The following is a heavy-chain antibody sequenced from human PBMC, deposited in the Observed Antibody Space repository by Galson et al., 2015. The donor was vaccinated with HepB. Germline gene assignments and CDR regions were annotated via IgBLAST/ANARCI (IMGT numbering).Heavy chain of an antibody. Sequence: SCKVSGYTLSKLSMHWVRQSPGKGLEWMGGFDPEDGDTLYEQKFQGRITMTEDTSTDTVYMELRSLRSEDTALYYCATTYDILTGYPFDYWGQGTLVTVSS. V-gene: IGHV1-24*01. J-gene: IGHJ4*02. D-gene: IGHD3-9*01. CDR3: ATTYDILTGYPFDY. CDR2: FDPEDGDT. CDR1: GYTLSKLS.